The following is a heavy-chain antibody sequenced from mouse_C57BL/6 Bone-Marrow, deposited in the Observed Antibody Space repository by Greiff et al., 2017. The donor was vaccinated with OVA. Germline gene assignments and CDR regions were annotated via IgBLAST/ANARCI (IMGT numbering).Heavy chain of an antibody. CDR2: ISNLAYSI. Sequence: DVMLVESGGGLVQPGGSLKLSCAASGFTFSDYGMAWVRQAPRKGPEWVAFISNLAYSIYYADTVTGRFTISRENAKNTLYLEMSSLRSEDTAMYYCARLGYYGSSPYYAMDYWGQGTSVTVSS. CDR3: ARLGYYGSSPYYAMDY. V-gene: IGHV5-15*01. D-gene: IGHD1-1*01. J-gene: IGHJ4*01. CDR1: GFTFSDYG.